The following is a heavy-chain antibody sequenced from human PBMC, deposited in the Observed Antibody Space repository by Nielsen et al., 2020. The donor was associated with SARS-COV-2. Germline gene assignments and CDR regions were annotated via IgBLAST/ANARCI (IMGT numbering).Heavy chain of an antibody. CDR1: GGSISSGGYY. D-gene: IGHD4-17*01. J-gene: IGHJ6*02. CDR2: IYYSGST. Sequence: LRLSCTVSGGSISSGGYYWSWIRQHPGKGLEWTGYIYYSGSTYYNPSLKSRVTLSVDTSKNQFSLKLSSVTAADTAVYYCASGTVTPNYYYGMDVWGQGTTVTVSS. CDR3: ASGTVTPNYYYGMDV. V-gene: IGHV4-31*03.